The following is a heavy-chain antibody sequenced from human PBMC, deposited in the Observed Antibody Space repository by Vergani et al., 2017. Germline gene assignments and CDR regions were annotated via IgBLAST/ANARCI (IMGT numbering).Heavy chain of an antibody. Sequence: EVQLVESGGGLVQPGGSLRLSCSASGFTFSSYAMHWVRQAPGKGLEYVSAISSNGGSTYYADSLKGRFTISRDNSKNTLYLQMSSLRAEDTAVYYCVKLSLYDFWSGTTFDYWGQGTLVTVSS. J-gene: IGHJ4*02. CDR3: VKLSLYDFWSGTTFDY. V-gene: IGHV3-64D*06. D-gene: IGHD3-3*01. CDR1: GFTFSSYA. CDR2: ISSNGGST.